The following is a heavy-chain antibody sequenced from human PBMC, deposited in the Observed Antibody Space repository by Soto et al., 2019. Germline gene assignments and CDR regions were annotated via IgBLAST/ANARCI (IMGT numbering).Heavy chain of an antibody. D-gene: IGHD3-3*01. CDR1: GGSVSSGSYY. CDR3: ARVTDYDFWSGYYYYFDY. V-gene: IGHV4-61*01. Sequence: SETLSLTCTVSGGSVSSGSYYWSWIRQPPGKGLEWIGYIYYSGSTNYNPSLKSRVTISVDTSKNQFSLKLSSVTAADTAVYYFARVTDYDFWSGYYYYFDYWGQGTLVTVSS. J-gene: IGHJ4*02. CDR2: IYYSGST.